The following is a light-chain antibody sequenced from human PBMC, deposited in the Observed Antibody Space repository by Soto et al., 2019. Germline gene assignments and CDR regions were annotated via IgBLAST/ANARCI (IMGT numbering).Light chain of an antibody. V-gene: IGKV1-5*03. CDR1: QSISSW. CDR3: QQYNSYPWT. CDR2: KAS. J-gene: IGKJ1*01. Sequence: DIPMTQSPSTLSASVGDRVTITCRASQSISSWLAWYRQKPGKAPNLLIYKASSLETGVPSRFSGSGSGTEFTLTISSLQPDEFGTYYCQQYNSYPWTFGQGTKVEIK.